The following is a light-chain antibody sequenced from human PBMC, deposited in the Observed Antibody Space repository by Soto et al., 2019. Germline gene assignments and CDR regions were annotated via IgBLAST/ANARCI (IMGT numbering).Light chain of an antibody. Sequence: EIVLTQSPGTLSLSPGERATLSCRASQSVYSSFLAWYQQKPGQAPRLLIYGASSRATGIPDRFSGSGSGTDFPLTINRLEPGDVAVYYCQHYGDSLFTFGPGTKVDIK. CDR3: QHYGDSLFT. V-gene: IGKV3-20*01. J-gene: IGKJ3*01. CDR2: GAS. CDR1: QSVYSSF.